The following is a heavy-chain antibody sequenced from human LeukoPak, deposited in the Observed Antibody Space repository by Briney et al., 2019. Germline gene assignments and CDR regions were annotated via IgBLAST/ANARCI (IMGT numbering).Heavy chain of an antibody. D-gene: IGHD3-22*01. CDR1: GYRFTSYW. Sequence: GESLKISCKGSGYRFTSYWIGWVRQMPGKGLELMGIIYPGDSDTRYSPSFQGQVTFSADKSISTAYLQWNGLKASDTAMYYCARRNNDRSGFYFFDSWGQGTLVTVSS. CDR3: ARRNNDRSGFYFFDS. J-gene: IGHJ4*02. CDR2: IYPGDSDT. V-gene: IGHV5-51*01.